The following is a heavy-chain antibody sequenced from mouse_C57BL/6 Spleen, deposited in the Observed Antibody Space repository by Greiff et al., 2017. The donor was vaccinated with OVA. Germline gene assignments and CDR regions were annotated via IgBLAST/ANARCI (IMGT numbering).Heavy chain of an antibody. J-gene: IGHJ2*01. Sequence: VQLQQSGPGLVKPSQSLSLTCSVTGYSITSGYYWNWIRQLPGNKLEWMGYISYDGSNNYNPSLKNRITITRDTSKNQFFLKLNSVTTEDTATYYCARGSEGSSYVFDYWGQGTTLTVSS. CDR1: GYSITSGYY. D-gene: IGHD1-1*01. CDR3: ARGSEGSSYVFDY. CDR2: ISYDGSN. V-gene: IGHV3-6*01.